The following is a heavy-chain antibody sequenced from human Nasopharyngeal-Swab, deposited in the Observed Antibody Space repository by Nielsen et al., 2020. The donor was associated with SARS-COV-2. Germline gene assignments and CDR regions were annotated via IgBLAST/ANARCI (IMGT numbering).Heavy chain of an antibody. CDR2: IIPNFGTA. CDR3: ARFRLAAGTSDY. CDR1: GGTFSSYA. V-gene: IGHV1-69*13. Sequence: SVKVSCKASGGTFSSYAISWVRQAPGQGLEWMGGIIPNFGTANYAQKFQGRVTITADESTSTAYMELSSLRSEDTAVYYCARFRLAAGTSDYWGQGTLVTVSS. J-gene: IGHJ4*02. D-gene: IGHD6-13*01.